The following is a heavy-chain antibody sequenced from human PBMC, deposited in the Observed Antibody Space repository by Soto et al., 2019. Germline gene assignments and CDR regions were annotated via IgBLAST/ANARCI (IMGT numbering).Heavy chain of an antibody. V-gene: IGHV2-5*02. CDR2: IYWDDDK. CDR3: AYLPCSGGSCYWFSFSGMDV. CDR1: GFSLSTSGVG. J-gene: IGHJ6*02. Sequence: QITLKESGPPLEKPTQTLTLTCTFSGFSLSTSGVGVAWIRQPPGKALEWLALIYWDDDKRYRPSLESRLTITKDTSKNQVVLTMTHMDSVDTATYYCAYLPCSGGSCYWFSFSGMDVWGQGTTVTVSS. D-gene: IGHD2-15*01.